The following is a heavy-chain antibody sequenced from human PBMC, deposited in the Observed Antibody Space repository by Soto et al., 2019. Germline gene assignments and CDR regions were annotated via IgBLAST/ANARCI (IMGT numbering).Heavy chain of an antibody. Sequence: PSETLSLTCAVSGGSISSGGYSWSWIRQPPGKGLEWIGYIYHSGSTYYNPSLKSRVTISVDRSKNQFSLKLSSVTAADTAVYYCARGSYGKRTPVDYWGQGTLVTVSS. CDR1: GGSISSGGYS. D-gene: IGHD5-18*01. CDR3: ARGSYGKRTPVDY. J-gene: IGHJ4*02. CDR2: IYHSGST. V-gene: IGHV4-30-2*01.